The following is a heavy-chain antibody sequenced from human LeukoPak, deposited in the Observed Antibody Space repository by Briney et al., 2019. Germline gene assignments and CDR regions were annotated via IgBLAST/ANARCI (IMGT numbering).Heavy chain of an antibody. CDR2: IYYSGST. CDR1: GGSISSYY. V-gene: IGHV4-59*01. CDR3: ARISRDGYRGEYYFDY. Sequence: PSETPSLTCTVSGGSISSYYWSWIRQPPGKGLEWIGYIYYSGSTTYNPSLKSRVTISVDTSKNQFSLKLSSVTAADTAVYYCARISRDGYRGEYYFDYWGQGSLVTVSS. J-gene: IGHJ4*02. D-gene: IGHD5-24*01.